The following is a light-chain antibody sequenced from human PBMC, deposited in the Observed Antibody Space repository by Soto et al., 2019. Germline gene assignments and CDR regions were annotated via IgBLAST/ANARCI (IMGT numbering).Light chain of an antibody. Sequence: IHMTHSPSTLSASFGDTVAITFRASQRMSGWLAWHQQKPGKAPKLLIYDVSALKRGVPPRFSGSGSGTEFTLTISSLQPDDFATYYCQQYDSFSVTFGQGTKVDIK. CDR1: QRMSGW. V-gene: IGKV1-5*01. CDR3: QQYDSFSVT. CDR2: DVS. J-gene: IGKJ1*01.